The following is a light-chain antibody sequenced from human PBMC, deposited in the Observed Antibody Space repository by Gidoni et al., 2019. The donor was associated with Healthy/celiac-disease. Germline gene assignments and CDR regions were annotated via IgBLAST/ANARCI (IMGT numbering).Light chain of an antibody. CDR2: GAS. J-gene: IGKJ4*01. V-gene: IGKV3-20*01. CDR3: QQYGSSPLT. Sequence: EIVLTPSPCTLSLSPGARATLSCRASQSVSSSYLAWYQQHPGQTPRLLIYGASSRATGIPDRFSGSGSGTDFTLTISRLEPEDFSVYYCQQYGSSPLTFGGGTKVEIK. CDR1: QSVSSSY.